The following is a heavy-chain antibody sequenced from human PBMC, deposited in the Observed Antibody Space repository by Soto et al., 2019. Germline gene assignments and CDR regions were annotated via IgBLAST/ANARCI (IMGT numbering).Heavy chain of an antibody. CDR1: GFSFSDYG. D-gene: IGHD1-26*01. CDR2: IWYDGSVR. CDR3: ARGGKWELLLRL. J-gene: IGHJ4*02. V-gene: IGHV3-33*01. Sequence: QVQLVESGGGVVRPGTSLRLSCEGSGFSFSDYGMNWVRQAPGKGREWVAVIWYDGSVRRYADSVKGRFTISRDISKNTLYLQMNSLRVEDTAVYFCARGGKWELLLRLWGQGTLVTVSS.